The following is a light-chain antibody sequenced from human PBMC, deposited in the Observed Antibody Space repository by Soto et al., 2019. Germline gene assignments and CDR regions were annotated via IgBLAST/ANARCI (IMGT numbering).Light chain of an antibody. Sequence: EIVLMQSPGTLSLSPGERATLSCRASQSVHSRYLAWYQQKPGQAPRLLIYGASSRATGIPDRFSGSGSGTDFTLTISRLEPEDFAVYYCQQYGYSLFTFGPGTKVDIK. CDR1: QSVHSRY. V-gene: IGKV3-20*01. CDR3: QQYGYSLFT. J-gene: IGKJ3*01. CDR2: GAS.